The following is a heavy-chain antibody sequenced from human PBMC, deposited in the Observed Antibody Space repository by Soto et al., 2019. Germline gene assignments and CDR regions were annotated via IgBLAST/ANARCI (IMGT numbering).Heavy chain of an antibody. J-gene: IGHJ6*02. V-gene: IGHV4-31*03. Sequence: QVRLEASGPGLVKPSETLSLICSVSGGSVNNANYFWNWIRHHPENGLEWLGYIYYSGSTRYNTSFKTRATLSIDTSKNQFALRLNSVTVADTAVYFCARDADYGGSRGGMDVWGRGTTVTVSS. CDR1: GGSVNNANYF. CDR3: ARDADYGGSRGGMDV. D-gene: IGHD4-17*01. CDR2: IYYSGST.